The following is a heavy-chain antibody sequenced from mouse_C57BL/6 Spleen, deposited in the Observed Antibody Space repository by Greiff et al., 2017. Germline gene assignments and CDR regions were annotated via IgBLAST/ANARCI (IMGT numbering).Heavy chain of an antibody. CDR2: IYPSDSET. CDR1: GYTFTSYW. CDR3: ARREPHYFDY. Sequence: VKLQQPGAELVRPGSSVKLSCKASGYTFTSYWMDWVKQRPGQGLEWIGNIYPSDSETHYNQKFKDKATLTVDKSSSTAYMQLSSLTSEDSAVYYCARREPHYFDYWGQGTTLTVSS. V-gene: IGHV1-61*01. J-gene: IGHJ2*01.